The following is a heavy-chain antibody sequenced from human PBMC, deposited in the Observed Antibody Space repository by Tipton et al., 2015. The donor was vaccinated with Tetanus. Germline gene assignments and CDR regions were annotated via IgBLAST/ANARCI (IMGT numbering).Heavy chain of an antibody. D-gene: IGHD6-13*01. V-gene: IGHV4-59*01. CDR2: IYYSGST. Sequence: TLSLTCTVSGGSISSYYWSWIRQPPGKGLEWIGYIYYSGSTNYNPSLKSRVTISVDTSKNQFSLKLSSVTAADTAVYYCARKIIAAAGTYYYYYGMDVWGQGTAGTVAS. CDR3: ARKIIAAAGTYYYYYGMDV. J-gene: IGHJ6*02. CDR1: GGSISSYY.